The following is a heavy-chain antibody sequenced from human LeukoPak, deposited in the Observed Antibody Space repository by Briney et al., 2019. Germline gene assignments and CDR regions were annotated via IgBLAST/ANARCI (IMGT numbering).Heavy chain of an antibody. J-gene: IGHJ6*03. Sequence: SVKVSCKASGGTFSSYAISWVRQAPGQGLEWMGRIIPIFGTANYAQKFQGRVTITTDESTSTAYMELSSLRSEDTAVYYCARDGRQSKSRPYYYYYMDVWGKGTTVTVSS. CDR1: GGTFSSYA. CDR3: ARDGRQSKSRPYYYYYMDV. D-gene: IGHD5/OR15-5a*01. CDR2: IIPIFGTA. V-gene: IGHV1-69*05.